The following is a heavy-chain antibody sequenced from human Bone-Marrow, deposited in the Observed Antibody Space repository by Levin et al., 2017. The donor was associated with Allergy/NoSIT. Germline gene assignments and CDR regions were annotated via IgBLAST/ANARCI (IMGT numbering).Heavy chain of an antibody. Sequence: GGSLRLSCAASGFTFSSYAMHWVRQAPGKGLEWVAVISYDGSNKYYADSVKGRFTISRDNSKNTLYLQMNSLRAEDTAVYYCARGGSGGNSLRPNWFDPWGQGTLVTVSS. CDR3: ARGGSGGNSLRPNWFDP. V-gene: IGHV3-30-3*01. CDR2: ISYDGSNK. CDR1: GFTFSSYA. J-gene: IGHJ5*02. D-gene: IGHD4-23*01.